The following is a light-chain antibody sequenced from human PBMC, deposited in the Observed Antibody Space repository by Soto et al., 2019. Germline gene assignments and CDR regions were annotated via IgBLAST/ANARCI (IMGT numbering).Light chain of an antibody. Sequence: EIVLTQSPATLSLSPGERATLSCRASQSVSSYFSWYQQKPGQAPRLLIYDASTRAAGIPARFSGSGSGTDFTLTISSLEPEDFAVYYCQHRSNRPLTFGGGTKVEIK. CDR2: DAS. V-gene: IGKV3-11*01. CDR1: QSVSSY. J-gene: IGKJ4*01. CDR3: QHRSNRPLT.